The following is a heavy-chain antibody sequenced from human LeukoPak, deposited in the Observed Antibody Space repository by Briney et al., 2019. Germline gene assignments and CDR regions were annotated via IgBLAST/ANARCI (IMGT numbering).Heavy chain of an antibody. V-gene: IGHV4-59*08. CDR1: GRSISSDY. CDR2: IYYSGST. CDR3: EDVIRYFDWFPFDY. J-gene: IGHJ4*02. D-gene: IGHD3-9*01. Sequence: SETLSLTCTVSGRSISSDYWSWIRQPPGKVLEWIGYIYYSGSTNYNPSLKSRVTISVDTSKNQFSLKLSSVTAADTLLYQAEDVIRYFDWFPFDYWGQGTLVTVSS.